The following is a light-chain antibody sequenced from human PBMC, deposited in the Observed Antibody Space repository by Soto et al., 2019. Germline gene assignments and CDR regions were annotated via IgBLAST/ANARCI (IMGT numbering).Light chain of an antibody. CDR1: QGISSN. V-gene: IGKV1-9*01. Sequence: DIQMTQYTSSLSASVGDRFTITCRASQGISSNLAWYQQKPGRAPKLLIFGASTLQSGVPSRFSGSGSGTDFTLTISSLQPEDFATYFCQKLNAYPPWTFGQVTIVDIK. CDR3: QKLNAYPPWT. CDR2: GAS. J-gene: IGKJ1*01.